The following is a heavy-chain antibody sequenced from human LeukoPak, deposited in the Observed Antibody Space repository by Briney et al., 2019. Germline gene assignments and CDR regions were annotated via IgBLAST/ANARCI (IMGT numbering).Heavy chain of an antibody. Sequence: SETLSLTCTVSGGSLRYYYWSWIRQSPGKGLEWIGYIYYNGSTNYNLSPKSRVTISVDMSKNQFSLKMSSVTAADTAVYYCARKGGLFDYWGQGRLVTVSS. CDR1: GGSLRYYY. J-gene: IGHJ4*02. CDR3: ARKGGLFDY. D-gene: IGHD2-15*01. V-gene: IGHV4-59*01. CDR2: IYYNGST.